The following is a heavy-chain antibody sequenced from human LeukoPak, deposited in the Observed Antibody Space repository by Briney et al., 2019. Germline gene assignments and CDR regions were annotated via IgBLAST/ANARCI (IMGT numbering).Heavy chain of an antibody. CDR3: ARRGWRKSPYFDY. J-gene: IGHJ4*02. V-gene: IGHV4-31*03. CDR1: GGSISSGGYY. D-gene: IGHD1-14*01. CDR2: IYYSGST. Sequence: TSQTLSLTCTVSGGSISSGGYYWSWIRQHPGKGLEWIGYIYYSGSTYYNPSLKSRVTISVDTSKNQFSLKLSSVTAADTAVYYCARRGWRKSPYFDYWGQGTLVTVSS.